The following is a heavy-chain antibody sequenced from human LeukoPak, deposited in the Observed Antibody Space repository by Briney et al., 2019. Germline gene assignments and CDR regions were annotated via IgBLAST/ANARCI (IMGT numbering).Heavy chain of an antibody. CDR2: ISVDGGGT. D-gene: IGHD6-19*01. Sequence: PGGSLRLSCAASGFTFSMYAMSWVRQAPGKGLEWVSVISVDGGGTYYADSVKGRFTISRDNSKSTLYLPMNSLRAEDTAVYYCAKDSVGVAGPDYWGQGSLVTVSS. CDR1: GFTFSMYA. CDR3: AKDSVGVAGPDY. V-gene: IGHV3-23*01. J-gene: IGHJ4*02.